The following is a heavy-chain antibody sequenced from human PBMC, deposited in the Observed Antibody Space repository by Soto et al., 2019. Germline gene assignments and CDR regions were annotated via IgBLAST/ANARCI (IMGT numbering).Heavy chain of an antibody. CDR2: ISSSSSTI. D-gene: IGHD3-3*01. Sequence: GGSLRLSCAASGFTFSSYSMNWVRQAPGKGLEWVSYISSSSSTIYYADSVKGRFTISRDNAKNSLYLQMNSLRDEDTAVYYIGRILKRHGTETCPYYFDYWAQGTLVTVSS. CDR1: GFTFSSYS. V-gene: IGHV3-48*02. J-gene: IGHJ4*02. CDR3: GRILKRHGTETCPYYFDY.